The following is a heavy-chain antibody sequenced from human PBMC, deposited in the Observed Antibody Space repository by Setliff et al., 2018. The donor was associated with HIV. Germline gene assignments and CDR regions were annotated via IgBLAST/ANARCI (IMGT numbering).Heavy chain of an antibody. J-gene: IGHJ6*03. V-gene: IGHV4-4*07. CDR3: ALTGHRLLRGYMDV. Sequence: SETLSLTCYVPDDPISSYYWSWVRQPAGKGLEWIGRLYVSGDTNCNPSLKSRVTMSLDTSKKHFSLNLKSVTAADTAVYYCALTGHRLLRGYMDVWGKGTTVTVSS. CDR2: LYVSGDT. D-gene: IGHD2-15*01. CDR1: DDPISSYY.